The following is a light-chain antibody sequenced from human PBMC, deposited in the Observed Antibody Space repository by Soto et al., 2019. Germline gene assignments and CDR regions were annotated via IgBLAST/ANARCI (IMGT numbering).Light chain of an antibody. CDR3: QQYYSIPRT. V-gene: IGKV4-1*01. Sequence: DIVMTQSPDALTVSLGERATINCKSSQSVLYSSTNKNYLAWYQQKPGQPPKMLIYWASTWESGVPDRFSGSGSGTDFTLTISSLQAEDVAVYYCQQYYSIPRTFGQGTKVEIK. J-gene: IGKJ1*01. CDR2: WAS. CDR1: QSVLYSSTNKNY.